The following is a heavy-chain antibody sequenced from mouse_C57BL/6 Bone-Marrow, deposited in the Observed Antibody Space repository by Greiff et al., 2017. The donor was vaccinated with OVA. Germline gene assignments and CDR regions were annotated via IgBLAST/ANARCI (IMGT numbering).Heavy chain of an antibody. V-gene: IGHV1-81*01. Sequence: QVQLKQSGAELARPGASVKLSCKASGYTFTSYGISWVKQRTGLGLEWIGEIYPRSGNTYYNEKFKGKATLTADKSSSTAYMELRSLTSEDSAVYFCARPATTVAYWGQGTLVTVSA. D-gene: IGHD1-1*01. CDR3: ARPATTVAY. CDR1: GYTFTSYG. CDR2: IYPRSGNT. J-gene: IGHJ3*01.